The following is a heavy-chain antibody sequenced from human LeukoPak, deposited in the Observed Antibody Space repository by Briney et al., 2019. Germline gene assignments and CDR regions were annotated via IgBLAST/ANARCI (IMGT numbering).Heavy chain of an antibody. CDR2: TYNSGST. V-gene: IGHV4-59*12. Sequence: SETLSLTCTVSGGSISIYYWSWIRQPPGKGLEWIGYTYNSGSTNYNPSLKSRVTISVDTSKNQFSLKLSSVTAADTAVYYCAITDSSGYYPLINWGQGTLVTVSS. CDR1: GGSISIYY. CDR3: AITDSSGYYPLIN. D-gene: IGHD3-22*01. J-gene: IGHJ4*02.